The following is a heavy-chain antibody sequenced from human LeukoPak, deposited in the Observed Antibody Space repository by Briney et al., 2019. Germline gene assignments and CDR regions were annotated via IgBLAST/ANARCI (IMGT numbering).Heavy chain of an antibody. D-gene: IGHD6-13*01. J-gene: IGHJ4*02. V-gene: IGHV4-34*01. CDR1: GGSFSGYY. Sequence: SETLSLTCAVYGGSFSGYYWSWIRQPPGKGLEWIGEINHSGSTNYNPSLKSRVTISVDTSKNQFSLKLSSVTAADTAVYYCAGFSSSWVFDYWGQGTLVTVSS. CDR2: INHSGST. CDR3: AGFSSSWVFDY.